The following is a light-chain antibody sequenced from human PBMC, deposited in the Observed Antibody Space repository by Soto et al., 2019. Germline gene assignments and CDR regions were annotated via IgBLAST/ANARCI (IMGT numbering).Light chain of an antibody. Sequence: QSALTQPASVSGSPGQSITISCTGTSSDVGAYGYVSWYQQHTDKAPELMIYEVSNRPSGVSNRFSGSKSVITATLTISARQAEDEAAYYCSSYPNDHNRVFGTGTKVTVL. CDR2: EVS. CDR3: SSYPNDHNRV. CDR1: SSDVGAYGY. V-gene: IGLV2-14*03. J-gene: IGLJ1*01.